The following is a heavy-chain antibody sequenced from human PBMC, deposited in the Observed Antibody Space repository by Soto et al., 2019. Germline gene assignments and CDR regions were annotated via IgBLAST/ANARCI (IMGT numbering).Heavy chain of an antibody. CDR3: AKKVNSGPGSQYFDY. V-gene: IGHV3-23*01. CDR2: FRSGGDDGTT. CDR1: GFTFSSYS. J-gene: IGHJ4*02. D-gene: IGHD3-10*01. Sequence: PGGSLRLSCAASGFTFSSYSMSWVRQAPGKGLEWVSGFRSGGDDGTTHYADSVKGRFTISRDNSKNTLFLQMDSLRAEDTAIYYCAKKVNSGPGSQYFDYWGQGTLVTFSS.